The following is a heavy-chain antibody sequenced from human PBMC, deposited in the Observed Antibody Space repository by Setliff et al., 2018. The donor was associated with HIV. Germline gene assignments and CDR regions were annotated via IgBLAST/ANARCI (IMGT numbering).Heavy chain of an antibody. J-gene: IGHJ6*02. V-gene: IGHV3-48*03. Sequence: GGSLRLSCAASGFTFSSYEMNWVRQAPGKGREWVSYISSSGSTIYYADSVKGRFTISSDNAKNSLYLQMNSLRAEDTAVYYCARDESADIYYSYYGMDVWGQGTTVTVSS. CDR3: ARDESADIYYSYYGMDV. CDR1: GFTFSSYE. CDR2: ISSSGSTI. D-gene: IGHD6-13*01.